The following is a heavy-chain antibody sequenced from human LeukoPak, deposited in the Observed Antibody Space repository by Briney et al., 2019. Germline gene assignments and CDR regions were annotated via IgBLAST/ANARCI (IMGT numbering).Heavy chain of an antibody. CDR3: ARVGPNCSGGSCYYYYYGMDV. CDR2: ISSDSSYI. Sequence: GGSLRLSCVGAGFTFSDCTINWVRQAPGKGLEWVSSISSDSSYIYYADSVKGRFTISRDNAKNSLYLQMNSLRAEDTAVYYCARVGPNCSGGSCYYYYYGMDVWGQGTTVTVSS. V-gene: IGHV3-21*01. CDR1: GFTFSDCT. J-gene: IGHJ6*02. D-gene: IGHD2-15*01.